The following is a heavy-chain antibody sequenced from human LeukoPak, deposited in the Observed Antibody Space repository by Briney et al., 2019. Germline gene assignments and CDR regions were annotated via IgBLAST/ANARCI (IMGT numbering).Heavy chain of an antibody. CDR3: ARDMVDYVWGSYRWGYFDY. CDR1: GFTFSSYA. V-gene: IGHV3-23*01. CDR2: ISGSGGST. J-gene: IGHJ4*02. D-gene: IGHD3-16*02. Sequence: GGSLRLSCAASGFTFSSYAMSWVRQAPGKGLEWVSAISGSGGSTYYADSVKGRFTISRDNAKNSLYLQMNSLRAEDTAVYYCARDMVDYVWGSYRWGYFDYWGQGTLVTVSS.